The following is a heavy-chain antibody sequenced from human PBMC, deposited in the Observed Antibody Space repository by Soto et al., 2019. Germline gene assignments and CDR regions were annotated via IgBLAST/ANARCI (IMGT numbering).Heavy chain of an antibody. J-gene: IGHJ4*02. D-gene: IGHD1-26*01. CDR3: ARGISGTYTAFDY. CDR2: VNPNGGAT. CDR1: GYTFTTYY. Sequence: QVQLVQSGAEVKKPGASMKFSCKASGYTFTTYYMHWVRQAPGQGLEWMGMVNPNGGATAYAQKFEARVTMTSDTSTSTVYMELSSLRSEDTALYYCARGISGTYTAFDYWGQGSLGTVSS. V-gene: IGHV1-46*01.